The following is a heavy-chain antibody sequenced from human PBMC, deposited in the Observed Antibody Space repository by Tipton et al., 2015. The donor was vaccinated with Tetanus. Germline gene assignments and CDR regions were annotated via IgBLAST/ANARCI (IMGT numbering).Heavy chain of an antibody. D-gene: IGHD5-18*01. CDR2: INHSGST. Sequence: TLSLTCTVSGGSIRGGGYYWTWIRQSPGKGLEWIGEINHSGSTTYSPSFKSRVTISVDTPKNQFSLKLTSLTVADTAVYYCARGGSYSYGPRGFDLWGRGTLVTVSS. CDR1: GGSIRGGGYY. J-gene: IGHJ2*01. CDR3: ARGGSYSYGPRGFDL. V-gene: IGHV4-34*01.